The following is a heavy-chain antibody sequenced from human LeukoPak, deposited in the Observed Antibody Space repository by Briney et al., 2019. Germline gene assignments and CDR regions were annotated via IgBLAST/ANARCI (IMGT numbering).Heavy chain of an antibody. CDR3: ARGAGEVWFGELFPLDY. Sequence: APVKVSCKASGNTFTSYAMHWVRQAPGQRLEWMGWINAGNGNTKYSQKFQGRVTITRDTSASTAYMELSSLRSEDTAVYYCARGAGEVWFGELFPLDYWGQGTLVTVSS. V-gene: IGHV1-3*01. CDR1: GNTFTSYA. CDR2: INAGNGNT. D-gene: IGHD3-10*01. J-gene: IGHJ4*02.